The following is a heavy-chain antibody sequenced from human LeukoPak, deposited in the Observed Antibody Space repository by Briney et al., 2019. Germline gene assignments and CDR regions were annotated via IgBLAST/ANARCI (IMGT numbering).Heavy chain of an antibody. CDR1: GFTFSSYA. J-gene: IGHJ5*02. CDR2: ISYDGSNK. D-gene: IGHD2-2*01. CDR3: ARVPNRYCSSTSCYHWFDP. V-gene: IGHV3-30-3*01. Sequence: GRSLRLSCAASGFTFSSYAMHWVRQAPGKGPEWVAVISYDGSNKYYADSVKGRFTISRDNSKNTLYLQMNSPRAEDTAVYYCARVPNRYCSSTSCYHWFDPWGQGTLVTVSS.